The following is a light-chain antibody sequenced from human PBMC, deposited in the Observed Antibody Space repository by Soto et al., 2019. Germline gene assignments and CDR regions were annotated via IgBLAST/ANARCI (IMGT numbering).Light chain of an antibody. CDR3: QLYGSSPPRT. CDR2: GAS. Sequence: EIVLTQSPGTLSLSPGERATLSCRASQSVSSTYLGWYQQKPGQAPRLLIYGASSRATGIPDRFSGSGSGTAVTLTIARLEPDDFAVYYCQLYGSSPPRTFGQGTKVEIK. CDR1: QSVSSTY. J-gene: IGKJ1*01. V-gene: IGKV3-20*01.